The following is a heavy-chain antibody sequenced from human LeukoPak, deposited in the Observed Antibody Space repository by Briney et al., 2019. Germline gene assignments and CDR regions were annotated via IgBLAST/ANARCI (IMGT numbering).Heavy chain of an antibody. Sequence: PGGSLRLSCAASGFTFSSYAMTWVRQAPGKGLEWVSTISGSGASTYYADSVRGRFTISRDNSKNTLYLQMNSLRAEDTAVYYCARGGDCGTTSCYYFDFWGQGTRVTVSS. V-gene: IGHV3-23*01. CDR2: ISGSGAST. J-gene: IGHJ4*02. D-gene: IGHD2-2*01. CDR3: ARGGDCGTTSCYYFDF. CDR1: GFTFSSYA.